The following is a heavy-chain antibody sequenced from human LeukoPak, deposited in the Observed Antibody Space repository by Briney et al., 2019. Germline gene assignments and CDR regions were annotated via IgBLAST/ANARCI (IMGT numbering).Heavy chain of an antibody. J-gene: IGHJ4*02. CDR1: GGSISSGGYY. Sequence: PSQTLSLTCTVSGGSISSGGYYWRWIRQHPGTGLEWIGYIYYSGSTYYNPSLKSRVTISVDTSKNQFSLKLSSVTAADTAVYYCAMMVRGVKRLDYWGQGTLVTVSS. CDR2: IYYSGST. CDR3: AMMVRGVKRLDY. D-gene: IGHD3-10*01. V-gene: IGHV4-31*03.